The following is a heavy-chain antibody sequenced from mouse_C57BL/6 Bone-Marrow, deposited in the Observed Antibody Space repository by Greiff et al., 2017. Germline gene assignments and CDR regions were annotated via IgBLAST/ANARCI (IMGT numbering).Heavy chain of an antibody. CDR3: ARFYGNYEAAWFAY. CDR2: IYPGDGDT. V-gene: IGHV1-80*01. J-gene: IGHJ3*01. CDR1: GYAFSSYW. D-gene: IGHD2-1*01. Sequence: VQLVESGAELVKPGASVKISCKASGYAFSSYWMNWVKQRPGKGLEWIGQIYPGDGDTNYNGKFKGKATLTADKSSSTAYMQLSSLTSEDSAVYFCARFYGNYEAAWFAYWGQGTLVTVSA.